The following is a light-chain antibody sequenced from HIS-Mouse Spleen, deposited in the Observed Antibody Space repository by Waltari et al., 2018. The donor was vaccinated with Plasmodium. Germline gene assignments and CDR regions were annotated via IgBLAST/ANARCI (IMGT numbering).Light chain of an antibody. CDR3: QQYNNWSFT. Sequence: EIVMTQSPATLSVSPGERATLSCRASQSVSSNLAWYQQKPGPAPRPLIYGASTRATGIPARFSGSWSGTEFTLTISSLQSEDFAVYYCQQYNNWSFTFGPGTKVDIK. J-gene: IGKJ3*01. CDR1: QSVSSN. CDR2: GAS. V-gene: IGKV3-15*01.